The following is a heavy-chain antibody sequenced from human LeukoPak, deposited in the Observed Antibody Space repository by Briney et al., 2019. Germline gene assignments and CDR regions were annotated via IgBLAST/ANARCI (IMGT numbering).Heavy chain of an antibody. V-gene: IGHV1-69*13. CDR2: IIPIFGTA. CDR1: GGTFSSYA. J-gene: IGHJ6*02. D-gene: IGHD3-10*01. CDR3: ATIAADYYGSGSYDKTPYYYYGMDV. Sequence: ASVKVSCTASGGTFSSYAISWVRQAPGQGLEWMEGIIPIFGTANYAQKFQGRVTITADESTSTAYMELSSLRSEDTAVYYCATIAADYYGSGSYDKTPYYYYGMDVWGQGTTVTVSS.